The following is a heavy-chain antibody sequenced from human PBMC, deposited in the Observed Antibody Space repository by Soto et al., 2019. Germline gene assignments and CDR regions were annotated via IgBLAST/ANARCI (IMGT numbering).Heavy chain of an antibody. Sequence: GASVKVSCKASGYTFTRYGITWVRQAPGQGLEWMGWISADNVKTKYAQKIQGRVTMTTDTSTSTAYVELRSLRSDDTAVYYCARLISGTHSDWFGPWGQGTLVTV. J-gene: IGHJ5*02. CDR2: ISADNVKT. V-gene: IGHV1-18*01. CDR1: GYTFTRYG. CDR3: ARLISGTHSDWFGP. D-gene: IGHD1-26*01.